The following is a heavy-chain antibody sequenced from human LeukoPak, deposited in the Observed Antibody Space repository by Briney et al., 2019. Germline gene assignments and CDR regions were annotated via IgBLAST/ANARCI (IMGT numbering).Heavy chain of an antibody. CDR2: VYPGDSGT. V-gene: IGHV5-51*01. CDR3: ARSDRSDYYQIAFDI. J-gene: IGHJ3*02. CDR1: GYSFTSYW. Sequence: GESLKISCKGSGYSFTSYWIGWVRQMPGKGLEWMGIVYPGDSGTRYSPSFQGQVTISADKSISTAYLQWSSLEASDTAMYYCARSDRSDYYQIAFDIWGQGTMVTVSS. D-gene: IGHD3-22*01.